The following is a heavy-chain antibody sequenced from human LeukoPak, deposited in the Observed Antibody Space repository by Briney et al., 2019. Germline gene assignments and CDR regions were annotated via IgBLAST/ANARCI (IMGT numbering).Heavy chain of an antibody. CDR1: VFTFSSYV. CDR3: AKYGTRYFDY. V-gene: IGHV3-23*01. CDR2: IVGSGGTT. J-gene: IGHJ4*02. Sequence: PGGSLRLSCAASVFTFSSYVMGWVRQAPGKGLEWVSAIVGSGGTTYCADSVKGRFTISRDNSKNTVYLQMNSLRSEDAAVYYCAKYGTRYFDYWGQGTLVTVSS. D-gene: IGHD4-17*01.